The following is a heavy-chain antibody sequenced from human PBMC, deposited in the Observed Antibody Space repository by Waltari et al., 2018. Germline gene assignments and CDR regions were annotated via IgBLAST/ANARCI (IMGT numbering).Heavy chain of an antibody. J-gene: IGHJ3*02. D-gene: IGHD3-22*01. CDR2: ISFSGTT. CDR3: ARDRDDSSGTDALDI. V-gene: IGHV4-59*11. CDR1: GGSISSHY. Sequence: QVQLQESGPRLVKPSETLSLACPVSGGSISSHYWTWIRQPPGKGLEWMGYISFSGTTTYSPSLKSRVTISVDTSKNQVSLKVNSVTAADTAVYYCARDRDDSSGTDALDIWGQGTMVTVSS.